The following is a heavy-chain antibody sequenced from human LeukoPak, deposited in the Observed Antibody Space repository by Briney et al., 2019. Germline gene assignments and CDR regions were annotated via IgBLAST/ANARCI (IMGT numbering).Heavy chain of an antibody. CDR1: GFTFSSYG. Sequence: GRSLRLSCAASGFTFSSYGMHWVRQAPGKGLEWVAVISYDGSNKYYADSVKGRFTISRDNSKNTLYLQMNSLRAEDTAVYYCAKDGYSNYDYWGQGTLVTVSP. D-gene: IGHD4-11*01. CDR3: AKDGYSNYDY. J-gene: IGHJ4*02. CDR2: ISYDGSNK. V-gene: IGHV3-30*18.